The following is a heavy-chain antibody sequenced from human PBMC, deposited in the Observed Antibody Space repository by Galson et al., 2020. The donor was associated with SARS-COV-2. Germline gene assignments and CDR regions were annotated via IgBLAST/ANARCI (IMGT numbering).Heavy chain of an antibody. CDR1: GFTFSSYA. J-gene: IGHJ6*02. CDR2: ISYDGSNK. CDR3: ARVRASGDYYYYGMDV. D-gene: IGHD3-16*01. Sequence: GESLKISCAASGFTFSSYAMHWVRQAPGKGLEWVAVISYDGSNKYYADSVKGRFTISRDNSKNTLYLQMNSLRAEDTAVYYCARVRASGDYYYYGMDVWGQGTTVTVSS. V-gene: IGHV3-30-3*01.